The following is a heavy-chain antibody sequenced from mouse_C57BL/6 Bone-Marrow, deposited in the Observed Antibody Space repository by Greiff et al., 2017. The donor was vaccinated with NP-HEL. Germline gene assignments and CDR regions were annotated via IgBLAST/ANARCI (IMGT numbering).Heavy chain of an antibody. Sequence: LKASGAELVTPWASVQLSCTASCYTFPRSWLHLLTPRPDRRLAWIGRLAPISGGTKYKEKFKSKATLTIDKPSSTAYMQLSSLTSEDSAVYYCARGVMWLRRGGYFDYWGQGTTLTVSS. CDR1: CYTFPRSW. D-gene: IGHD2-2*01. CDR3: ARGVMWLRRGGYFDY. CDR2: LAPISGGT. J-gene: IGHJ2*01. V-gene: IGHV1-72*01.